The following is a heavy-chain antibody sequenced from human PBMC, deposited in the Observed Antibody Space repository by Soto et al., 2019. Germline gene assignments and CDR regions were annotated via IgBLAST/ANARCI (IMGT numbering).Heavy chain of an antibody. Sequence: SVKVSCKASGFTFTSSAVQWVRRARGQRLEWIGWIVVGSGNTNYAQKFQERVTITRDMSTSTAYMELSSLRSEDTAVYYCAARTDSLRSYYSGLDVWGQGTTVTVSS. CDR2: IVVGSGNT. CDR3: AARTDSLRSYYSGLDV. V-gene: IGHV1-58*01. J-gene: IGHJ6*02. CDR1: GFTFTSSA.